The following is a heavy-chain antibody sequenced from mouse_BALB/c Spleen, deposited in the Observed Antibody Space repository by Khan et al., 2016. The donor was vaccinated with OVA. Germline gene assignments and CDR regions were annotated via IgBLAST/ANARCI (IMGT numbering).Heavy chain of an antibody. CDR2: IYPGSDST. J-gene: IGHJ3*01. D-gene: IGHD4-1*01. Sequence: QVQLQQPGPELVKPGASVKMSCKASGYTFTDYVMNWVKQRNGQGLEWIGQIYPGSDSTYYHEKFKGKATLTADRSSSTAYMQISNLTSEDSAVYFCARAGWDVFAYWGQGTLVTVSA. CDR3: ARAGWDVFAY. V-gene: IGHV1-77*01. CDR1: GYTFTDYV.